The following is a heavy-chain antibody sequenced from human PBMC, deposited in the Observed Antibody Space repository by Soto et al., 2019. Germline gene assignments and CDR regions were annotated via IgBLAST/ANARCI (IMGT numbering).Heavy chain of an antibody. CDR2: INTDTGGT. Sequence: XSVKVSCKASGYPFTGNYIHWVRRAPGQGLEWMGWINTDTGGTNYAQRFQGRVTMTRDTSISTAYMELSSLRSDDTAVYFCARSSSNFVWGTYRFMADQWGQGTLVTVSS. V-gene: IGHV1-2*02. D-gene: IGHD3-16*02. J-gene: IGHJ4*02. CDR1: GYPFTGNY. CDR3: ARSSSNFVWGTYRFMADQ.